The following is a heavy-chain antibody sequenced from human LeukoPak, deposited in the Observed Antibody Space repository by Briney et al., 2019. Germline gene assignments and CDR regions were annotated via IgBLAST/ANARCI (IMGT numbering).Heavy chain of an antibody. D-gene: IGHD3-3*01. Sequence: SETLSLTCSVYGGSISGYYWTWIRQTAGKGLEWVGHINTSGSTSSNPSLKSRVTMSVDTSKNQFSLRLTSVTAADTAVYYCARTAYYDVWSGYHVDYWGQGTLGTVSS. V-gene: IGHV4-4*07. J-gene: IGHJ4*02. CDR2: INTSGST. CDR1: GGSISGYY. CDR3: ARTAYYDVWSGYHVDY.